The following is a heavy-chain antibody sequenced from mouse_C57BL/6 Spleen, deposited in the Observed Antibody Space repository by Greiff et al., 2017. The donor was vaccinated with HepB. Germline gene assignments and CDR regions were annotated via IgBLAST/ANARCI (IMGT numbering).Heavy chain of an antibody. D-gene: IGHD1-1*01. Sequence: EVQVVESGPELVKPGASVKISCKASGYSFTGYYMNWVKQSPEKSLEWIGEINPSTGGTTYNQKFKAKATLTVDKSSSTAYMQLKSLTSEDSAVYYCATPPYYGSSYGYAMDYWGQGTSVTVSS. CDR2: INPSTGGT. V-gene: IGHV1-42*01. CDR1: GYSFTGYY. CDR3: ATPPYYGSSYGYAMDY. J-gene: IGHJ4*01.